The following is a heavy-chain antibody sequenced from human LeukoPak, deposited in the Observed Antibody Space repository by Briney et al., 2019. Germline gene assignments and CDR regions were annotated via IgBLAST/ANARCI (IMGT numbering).Heavy chain of an antibody. J-gene: IGHJ6*03. V-gene: IGHV3-30*04. CDR2: ISYDGSNK. Sequence: GGSLRLSCAASGFTFSSYAMHWVRQAPGKGLEWVAVISYDGSNKYYADSVKGRFTISRDNSKNTLYLQMNSLRAEDTAVYYCAKGISGGSYVFSYYYYMDVWGKGTTVTVSS. D-gene: IGHD1-26*01. CDR3: AKGISGGSYVFSYYYYMDV. CDR1: GFTFSSYA.